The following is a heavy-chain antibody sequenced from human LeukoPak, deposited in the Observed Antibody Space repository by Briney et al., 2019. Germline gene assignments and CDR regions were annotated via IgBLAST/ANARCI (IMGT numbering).Heavy chain of an antibody. D-gene: IGHD3-9*01. Sequence: SQTLSLTCTVSGGSIRSGSYYWSWIRQPAGKGLEWIGRIYTSGSTNYNPSLKSRVTISVDTSKNQFSLKLSSVTAADTAVYYCARGSPVVLRYFDWLFPLDPWGQGTLVTVSS. V-gene: IGHV4-61*02. CDR1: GGSIRSGSYY. CDR3: ARGSPVVLRYFDWLFPLDP. CDR2: IYTSGST. J-gene: IGHJ5*02.